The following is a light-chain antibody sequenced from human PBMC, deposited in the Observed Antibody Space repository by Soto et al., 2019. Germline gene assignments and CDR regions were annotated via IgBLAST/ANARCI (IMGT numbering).Light chain of an antibody. Sequence: DIQMAQSPSALSASVGDRVTITCRASQSIDYWLAWYQQKPGKAPKLLIYKASSLESGVPSRFSGSGSGTEFTLTISSLQPDDFATYYCQQYSRHATFGQGTKVDIK. CDR3: QQYSRHAT. CDR1: QSIDYW. J-gene: IGKJ1*01. CDR2: KAS. V-gene: IGKV1-5*03.